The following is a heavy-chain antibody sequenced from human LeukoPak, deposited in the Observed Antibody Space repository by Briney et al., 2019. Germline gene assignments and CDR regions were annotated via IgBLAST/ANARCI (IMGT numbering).Heavy chain of an antibody. Sequence: GASVKVSCKASGYTFTSYDINWGRQATGQGLEWMGWMNPNSGNTGYAQKFQGRVTITRNTSISTAYMELSSLRSEDTAVYYCARAPMYSSSCVDYWGQGTLVTVSS. CDR2: MNPNSGNT. CDR3: ARAPMYSSSCVDY. D-gene: IGHD6-13*01. CDR1: GYTFTSYD. V-gene: IGHV1-8*03. J-gene: IGHJ4*02.